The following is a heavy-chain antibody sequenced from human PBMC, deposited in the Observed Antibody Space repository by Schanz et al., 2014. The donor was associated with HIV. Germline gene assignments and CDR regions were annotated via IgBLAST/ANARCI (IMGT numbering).Heavy chain of an antibody. CDR3: AGSSEYSSGWYVL. J-gene: IGHJ5*02. Sequence: QVQLVQSGAEVKKPGSSVKVSCKASGGTFMTYAISWVRQAPGQGLEWMGGIIPVFGSANYAPKFQDKVTITADESTSTAYMELSSLTSDDTAVYFCAGSSEYSSGWYVLWGQGTLVTVSS. CDR1: GGTFMTYA. CDR2: IIPVFGSA. V-gene: IGHV1-69*01. D-gene: IGHD3-22*01.